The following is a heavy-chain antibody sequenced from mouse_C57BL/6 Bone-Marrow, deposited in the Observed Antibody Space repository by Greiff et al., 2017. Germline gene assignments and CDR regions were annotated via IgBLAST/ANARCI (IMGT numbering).Heavy chain of an antibody. D-gene: IGHD1-1*01. J-gene: IGHJ1*03. Sequence: EVQLQQSGPELVKPGASVKISCKASGYTFTDYYMNWVKQSHGKSLEWIGDINPNNGGTSYNQKFKGKATLTVDKSSSTAYMELRSLTSEDSAVYYCARGAVYYGSSLSYWYFDVWGTGTTVTVSS. CDR3: ARGAVYYGSSLSYWYFDV. V-gene: IGHV1-26*01. CDR1: GYTFTDYY. CDR2: INPNNGGT.